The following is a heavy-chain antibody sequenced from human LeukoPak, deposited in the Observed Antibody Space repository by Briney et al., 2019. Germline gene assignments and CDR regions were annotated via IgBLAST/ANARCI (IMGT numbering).Heavy chain of an antibody. CDR1: GGSISGRNYY. Sequence: PSETLSLTCTVSGGSISGRNYYWSWIRQPPGKVQEWIRYIYYSGTTYYNPSLKGRVTMSVDTSEKQFSFRLTSVTAADTGVYYCARVMVRCGRIEYYYYYMDVWGKRNKGTVSS. J-gene: IGHJ6*03. V-gene: IGHV4-30-4*08. CDR2: IYYSGTT. CDR3: ARVMVRCGRIEYYYYYMDV. D-gene: IGHD4/OR15-4a*01.